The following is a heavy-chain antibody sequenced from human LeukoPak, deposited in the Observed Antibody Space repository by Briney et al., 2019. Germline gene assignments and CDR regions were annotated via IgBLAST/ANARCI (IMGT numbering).Heavy chain of an antibody. CDR1: GFTFSNAW. D-gene: IGHD1-26*01. CDR2: IKSKTDGGTT. Sequence: GGSLRLSCAASGFTFSNAWMSWVRQAPGKGLEWVGRIKSKTDGGTTDYAAPVKGRFTISRDDSKNTLYLQMNSLKTEDTAVYYCAKGRTVGATVHTERDYWGQGTLVTVSS. CDR3: AKGRTVGATVHTERDY. V-gene: IGHV3-15*01. J-gene: IGHJ4*02.